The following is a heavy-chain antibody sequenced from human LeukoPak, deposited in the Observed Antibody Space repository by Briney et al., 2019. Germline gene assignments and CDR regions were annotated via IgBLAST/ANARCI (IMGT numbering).Heavy chain of an antibody. CDR1: GFTFSSYA. V-gene: IGHV3-30-3*01. Sequence: GGSLRLSCAASGFTFSSYAMHWVRQAPGKGLEWVAVISYDGSNKYYADSVKGRFTISRDNSKNTLYLQMNSLRAEDTAVYYCARDPLYCSSTSCYTGGDYFDYWGQGTLVTVSS. D-gene: IGHD2-2*02. J-gene: IGHJ4*02. CDR2: ISYDGSNK. CDR3: ARDPLYCSSTSCYTGGDYFDY.